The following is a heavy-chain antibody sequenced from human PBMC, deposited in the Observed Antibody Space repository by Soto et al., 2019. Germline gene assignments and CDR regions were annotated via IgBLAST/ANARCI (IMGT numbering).Heavy chain of an antibody. V-gene: IGHV3-30-3*01. CDR2: ISYDGSNK. Sequence: QVQLVESGGGVVQPGRSLRLSCAASGFTFSSYAMHWVRQAPGKGLEWVAVISYDGSNKYYADSVKGRFTISRDNSQDTPYQPMNIRRAADTAVYYCARVQWLVRSYYGMDVWGQGPTVTVSS. CDR1: GFTFSSYA. J-gene: IGHJ6*02. CDR3: ARVQWLVRSYYGMDV. D-gene: IGHD6-19*01.